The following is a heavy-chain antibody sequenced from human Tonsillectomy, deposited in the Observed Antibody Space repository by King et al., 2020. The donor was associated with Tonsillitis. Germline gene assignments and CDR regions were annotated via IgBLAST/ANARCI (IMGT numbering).Heavy chain of an antibody. V-gene: IGHV3-30*04. J-gene: IGHJ4*02. D-gene: IGHD3-9*01. CDR1: GFTFSSYA. CDR3: ARDPSNYDILTGYYDY. CDR2: ISYDGSNK. Sequence: VQLVESGGGVVQPGRSLRLSCAASGFTFSSYAMHWVRQAPGKGLEWVAVISYDGSNKYYADSVKGRFTISRDNSKNTLYLQMNSLRAEDTAVYYCARDPSNYDILTGYYDYWGQGTLVTVSS.